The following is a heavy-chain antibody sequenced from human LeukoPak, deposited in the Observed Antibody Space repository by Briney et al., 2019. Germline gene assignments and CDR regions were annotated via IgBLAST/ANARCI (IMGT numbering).Heavy chain of an antibody. CDR1: GFTFSSYS. V-gene: IGHV3-48*01. Sequence: PGGSLRLSCAASGFTFSSYSMNWVRQAPGKGLEWVSYISSSSSTIYYADSVKGRFTISRDNAMNSLYLQMNSLRAEDTAVYYCARPFPSGSYYLWGQGTLVTVSS. CDR2: ISSSSSTI. J-gene: IGHJ5*02. D-gene: IGHD1-26*01. CDR3: ARPFPSGSYYL.